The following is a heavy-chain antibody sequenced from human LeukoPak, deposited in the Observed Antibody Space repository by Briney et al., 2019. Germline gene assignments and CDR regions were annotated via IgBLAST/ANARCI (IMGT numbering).Heavy chain of an antibody. CDR2: IIPIFGTA. V-gene: IGHV1-69*13. CDR3: ARVGGWLEYPTYYYYGMDV. D-gene: IGHD6-19*01. J-gene: IGHJ6*04. CDR1: GGTFSSYA. Sequence: SVKVSCKASGGTFSSYAISWVRQAPGQGLEWMGGIIPIFGTANYAQKFQGRVTITADESTSTAYMELSSLRSEDTAVYYCARVGGWLEYPTYYYYGMDVWGKGTTVTVCS.